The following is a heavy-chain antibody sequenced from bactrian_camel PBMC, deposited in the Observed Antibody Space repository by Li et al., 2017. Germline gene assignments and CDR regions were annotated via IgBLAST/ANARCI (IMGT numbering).Heavy chain of an antibody. Sequence: HVQLVESGGGLVQPGRSLRLSCVASGVTFDNYAMGWIRQAPGKGLEWVSSIYSDGSNTYYADSVKGRFTISKDIPKNILYLEMTSLEPQDTAMYYCAARDAYCSPGNYMFRRDGYTYWGQGTQVTVS. CDR3: AARDAYCSPGNYMFRRDGYTY. D-gene: IGHD1*01. CDR2: IYSDGSNT. V-gene: IGHV3S7*01. CDR1: GVTFDNYA. J-gene: IGHJ4*01.